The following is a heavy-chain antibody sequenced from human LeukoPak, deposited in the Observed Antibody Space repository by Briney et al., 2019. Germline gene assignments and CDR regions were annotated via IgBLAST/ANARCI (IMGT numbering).Heavy chain of an antibody. CDR1: GFTFSSYW. D-gene: IGHD4-23*01. Sequence: GGSLRLSCAASGFTFSSYWMHWVRQAPGKGLIWASRINSDECSTSYADSVRGRFTISRDNAKNTLYLQMNSLRAEDTAVYYCAGGPYGGTINYWGQGTLVTVSS. CDR3: AGGPYGGTINY. V-gene: IGHV3-74*01. J-gene: IGHJ4*02. CDR2: INSDECST.